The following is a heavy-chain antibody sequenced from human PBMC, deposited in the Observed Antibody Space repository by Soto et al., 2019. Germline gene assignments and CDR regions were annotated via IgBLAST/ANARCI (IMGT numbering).Heavy chain of an antibody. V-gene: IGHV6-1*01. Sequence: PSQTLSLTCAISGDSVSSNSAAWNWVRQSPSRGLEWLGRTYYRSKWYNDYAVSVKSRITINPDTSKNQFSLQLNSVTPEDTAVYYCARASGKRIAVASLYIFDYWGQGTLVTVSS. J-gene: IGHJ4*02. D-gene: IGHD6-19*01. CDR2: TYYRSKWYN. CDR3: ARASGKRIAVASLYIFDY. CDR1: GDSVSSNSAA.